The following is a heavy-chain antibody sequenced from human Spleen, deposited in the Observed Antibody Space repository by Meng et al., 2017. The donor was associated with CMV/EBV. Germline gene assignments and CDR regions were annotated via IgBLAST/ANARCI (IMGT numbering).Heavy chain of an antibody. CDR2: ISYDGSNK. CDR3: ARDGAAAGYFDY. CDR1: GCTFSSYA. J-gene: IGHJ4*02. D-gene: IGHD6-13*01. Sequence: CADSGCTFSSYARHWGRQAPGKGLEWVAVISYDGSNKYYADSVKGRFTISRDNSKNTLYLQMNSLRAEDTAVYYCARDGAAAGYFDYWGQGTLVTVSS. V-gene: IGHV3-30*04.